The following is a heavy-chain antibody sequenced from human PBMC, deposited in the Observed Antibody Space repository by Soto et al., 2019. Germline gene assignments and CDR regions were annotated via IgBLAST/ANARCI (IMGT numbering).Heavy chain of an antibody. CDR2: IYWDDDK. CDR1: GFSLSTTRVG. D-gene: IGHD6-19*01. J-gene: IGHJ4*02. Sequence: QITLKESGPTLVKPTQTLTLTCSFSGFSLSTTRVGVGWIRQPPGEALERLALIYWDDDKRYSPSLKTRLTITTAPPNTRVALTMRDMAPVDTATYYSPHIVVAGFVYYFDYWGPGTLVTVSS. V-gene: IGHV2-5*02. CDR3: PHIVVAGFVYYFDY.